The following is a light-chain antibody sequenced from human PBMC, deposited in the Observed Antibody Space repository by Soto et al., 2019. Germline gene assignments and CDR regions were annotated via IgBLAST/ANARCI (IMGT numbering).Light chain of an antibody. CDR3: SSYAGSNNFDVV. CDR2: SNN. CDR1: SSNIGSNT. V-gene: IGLV1-44*01. J-gene: IGLJ2*01. Sequence: QAVVTQPPSASGTPGQRVTISCSGSSSNIGSNTVNWYQQLPGTAPKLLIYSNNQRPSGVPDRFSGSKSGTSASLAISGLQSEDEADYYCSSYAGSNNFDVVFGGGTKLTVL.